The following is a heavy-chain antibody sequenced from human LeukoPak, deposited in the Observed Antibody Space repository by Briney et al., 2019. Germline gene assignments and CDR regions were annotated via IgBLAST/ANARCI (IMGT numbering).Heavy chain of an antibody. D-gene: IGHD4-17*01. Sequence: GRSLRLSCPTSGFTFGDYAMSWFRHAPGKWLELVGFIRSKHHGGKMEYAASVKGRFAISRDDSKSIAYLQMYSLISEDTAVYYCSRHSDYGDYKLDFWGQGTLVTVSS. CDR3: SRHSDYGDYKLDF. CDR2: IRSKHHGGKM. V-gene: IGHV3-49*03. J-gene: IGHJ4*02. CDR1: GFTFGDYA.